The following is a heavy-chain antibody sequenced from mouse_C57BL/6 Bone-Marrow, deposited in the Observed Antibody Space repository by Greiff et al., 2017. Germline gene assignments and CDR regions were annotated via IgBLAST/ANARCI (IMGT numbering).Heavy chain of an antibody. J-gene: IGHJ2*01. Sequence: EVQGVESGGGLVKPGGSLKLSCAASGFTFSSYAMSWVRQTPEKRLEWVATISDGGSYTYYPDNVKGRFTISRDNAKNNLYLQMSHLKSEDTAMYYCARDQRSGPYYFDYWGQGTTLTVSS. CDR1: GFTFSSYA. CDR3: ARDQRSGPYYFDY. CDR2: ISDGGSYT. V-gene: IGHV5-4*01. D-gene: IGHD4-1*01.